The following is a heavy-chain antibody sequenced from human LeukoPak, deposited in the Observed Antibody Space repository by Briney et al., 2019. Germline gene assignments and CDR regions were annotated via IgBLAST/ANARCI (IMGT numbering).Heavy chain of an antibody. CDR2: ISSSGGST. Sequence: PGGSLRLSCAASGFTFSSYNMNWVRQAPGKGLEWVSAISSSGGSTYYADSVRGRFTISRDNSKNTLYLQMNSLRAEDTAVYYCAKAITGEQWGGYYYFDYWGQGTLVTVSS. CDR1: GFTFSSYN. D-gene: IGHD6-19*01. CDR3: AKAITGEQWGGYYYFDY. J-gene: IGHJ4*02. V-gene: IGHV3-23*01.